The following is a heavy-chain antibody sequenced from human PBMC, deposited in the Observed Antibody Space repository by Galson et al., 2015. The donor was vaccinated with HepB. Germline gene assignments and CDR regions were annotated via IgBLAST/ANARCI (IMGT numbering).Heavy chain of an antibody. D-gene: IGHD6-19*01. V-gene: IGHV3-23*01. Sequence: SLRLSCAASGFTFSNYAITWVRQAPGQGLEWVSAISDSGDSTYYADSVRGRFTISRDNSKNTLYLQMNGLTADDTAVYFCAKDAAPGSGSRYFDDWGQGTLVTVSS. CDR1: GFTFSNYA. J-gene: IGHJ4*02. CDR3: AKDAAPGSGSRYFDD. CDR2: ISDSGDST.